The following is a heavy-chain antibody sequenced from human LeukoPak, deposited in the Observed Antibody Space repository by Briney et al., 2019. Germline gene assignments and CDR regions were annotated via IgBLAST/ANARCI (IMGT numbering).Heavy chain of an antibody. D-gene: IGHD3-10*01. CDR1: GFSFSSYA. V-gene: IGHV3-23*01. CDR2: ISGSGGST. Sequence: GSLRLSCAASGFSFSSYAMKWVRQAPGKGLEWVSAISGSGGSTYYADSVKGRFTISRDNSKNTLYLQMNSLRAEDTAVYGSGSYSPGFDYRGQGTLVTVSS. CDR3: GSYSPGFDY. J-gene: IGHJ4*02.